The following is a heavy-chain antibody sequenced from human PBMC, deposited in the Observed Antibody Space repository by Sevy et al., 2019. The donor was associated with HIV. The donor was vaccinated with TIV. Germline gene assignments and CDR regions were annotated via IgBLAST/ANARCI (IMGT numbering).Heavy chain of an antibody. V-gene: IGHV4-34*01. CDR2: INHSGST. CDR3: ARALAHDYGDYGWFDP. CDR1: GGSFSDYY. Sequence: KQSQTLSLTCAVYGGSFSDYYWSWIRQPPGKGLEWIGEINHSGSTNYNPSLKSRVTISVDTSKNQFSLKLSSVTAADTAVYYCARALAHDYGDYGWFDPWGQGTLVTVSS. D-gene: IGHD4-17*01. J-gene: IGHJ5*02.